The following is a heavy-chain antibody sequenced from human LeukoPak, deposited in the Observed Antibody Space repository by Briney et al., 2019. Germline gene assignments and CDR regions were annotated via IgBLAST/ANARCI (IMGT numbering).Heavy chain of an antibody. J-gene: IGHJ4*02. Sequence: SGTLSLTCAASGGSISRGNWWSWVRQPPGKGPEWIGEIYHSGSTNYNPSLKSRVTISVDTSKNQFSLKLSSVTAADTAVYYCAKKAAASAADYWGQGTLVTVSS. CDR2: IYHSGST. D-gene: IGHD6-13*01. CDR3: AKKAAASAADY. CDR1: GGSISRGNW. V-gene: IGHV4-4*02.